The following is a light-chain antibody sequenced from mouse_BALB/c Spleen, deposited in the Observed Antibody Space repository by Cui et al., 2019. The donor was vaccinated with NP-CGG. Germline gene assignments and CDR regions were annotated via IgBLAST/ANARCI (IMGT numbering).Light chain of an antibody. V-gene: IGLV1*01. J-gene: IGLJ1*01. Sequence: QAVVTPESALTTSPGETVTLTCRSSTGAVTTSNYANWVQEKPDHLFTGLIGGTNNRAPGVAARFSGSLIGDKAALTITGTQTEDEAIYFCALWYSNHWVFGGGTKLTVL. CDR3: ALWYSNHWV. CDR1: TGAVTTSNY. CDR2: GTN.